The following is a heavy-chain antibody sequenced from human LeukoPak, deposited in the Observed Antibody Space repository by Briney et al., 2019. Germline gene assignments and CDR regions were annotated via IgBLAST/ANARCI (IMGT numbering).Heavy chain of an antibody. CDR3: ARVSLAVAGVQYYYFDY. J-gene: IGHJ4*02. CDR1: GGSVSSGSYY. V-gene: IGHV4-61*01. CDR2: IYYSGST. D-gene: IGHD6-19*01. Sequence: SETLSLTCTVSGGSVSSGSYYWSWIRQPPGKGLEWIGYIYYSGSTNYNPSLKSRVTISVDTSKNQFSLKLGSVTAADTAVYYCARVSLAVAGVQYYYFDYWGQGTLVTVSS.